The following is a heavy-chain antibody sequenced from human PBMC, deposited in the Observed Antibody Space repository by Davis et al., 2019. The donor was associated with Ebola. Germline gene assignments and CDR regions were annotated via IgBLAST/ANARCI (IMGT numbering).Heavy chain of an antibody. CDR2: INHSGST. V-gene: IGHV4-34*01. D-gene: IGHD2-15*01. J-gene: IGHJ6*02. CDR3: ARDPHALEYCSGGSCSTDGMDV. Sequence: SETLSLTCAVYGGSFSGYYWSWIRQPPGKGLEWIGEINHSGSTNYNPSLKSRVTISVDTSKNQFSLKLTSVTAADTAVYYCARDPHALEYCSGGSCSTDGMDVWGQGTTVTVSS. CDR1: GGSFSGYY.